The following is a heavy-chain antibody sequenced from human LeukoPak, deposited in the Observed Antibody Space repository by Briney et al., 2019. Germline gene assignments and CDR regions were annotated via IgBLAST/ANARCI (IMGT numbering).Heavy chain of an antibody. Sequence: SETLSLTCTVSGGSISSGGYYWSWIRQHPGKGLEWIGYIYYSGSTYYNPSLKSRVTISVDTSKNQFSLKLSSVTAADTAVYYCARVLSGSYSLAFDIWGQGTMVTVSS. CDR2: IYYSGST. CDR1: GGSISSGGYY. D-gene: IGHD1-26*01. V-gene: IGHV4-31*03. CDR3: ARVLSGSYSLAFDI. J-gene: IGHJ3*02.